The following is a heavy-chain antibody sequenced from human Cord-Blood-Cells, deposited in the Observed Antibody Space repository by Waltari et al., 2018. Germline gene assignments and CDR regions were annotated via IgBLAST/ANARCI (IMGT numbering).Heavy chain of an antibody. D-gene: IGHD6-13*01. Sequence: QVQLVQSGAEVKKPGASVKAACKASGYTFTSYDINWEGQATGQGLEWMGWMNPNSGTTGYAQKFQGRVTMTRNTSISTAYMELSSLRSEDTAVYYCARGARGGAAAGTDYWGQGTLVTVSS. CDR3: ARGARGGAAAGTDY. J-gene: IGHJ4*02. CDR1: GYTFTSYD. CDR2: MNPNSGTT. V-gene: IGHV1-8*01.